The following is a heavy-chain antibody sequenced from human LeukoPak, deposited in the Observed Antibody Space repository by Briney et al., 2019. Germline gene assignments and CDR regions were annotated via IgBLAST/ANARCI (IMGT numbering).Heavy chain of an antibody. CDR2: IYYSGST. Sequence: SETLSLTCTVSGGSISSGGYYWSWIRQHPGKGLEWIGYIYYSGSTYYNPSLKSRVTISVDTSKNQFSLKLSSVTAADTAVYYCARGRSPYYDSSGFYFDYWGQGTLVTVSS. J-gene: IGHJ4*02. CDR3: ARGRSPYYDSSGFYFDY. D-gene: IGHD3-22*01. V-gene: IGHV4-31*03. CDR1: GGSISSGGYY.